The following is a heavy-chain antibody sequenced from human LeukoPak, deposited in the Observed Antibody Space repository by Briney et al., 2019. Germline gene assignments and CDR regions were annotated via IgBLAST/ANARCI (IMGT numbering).Heavy chain of an antibody. D-gene: IGHD3-10*01. J-gene: IGHJ4*02. CDR1: GFTFDDYA. Sequence: GGSLRLSCAASGFTFDDYAMHWVRQAPGKGLEWVSGISWNSGSIGYADSVKGRFTISRDNAKNSLYLQMNSLRAEDTALYYCAKGGLRYGSGSYYPGYWGQGTLVTVSS. CDR3: AKGGLRYGSGSYYPGY. CDR2: ISWNSGSI. V-gene: IGHV3-9*01.